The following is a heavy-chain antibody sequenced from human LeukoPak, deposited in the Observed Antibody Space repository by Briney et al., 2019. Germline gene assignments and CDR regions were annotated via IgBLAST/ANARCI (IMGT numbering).Heavy chain of an antibody. Sequence: ASVKVSCKASGYTFTSYDINWVRQATGQGLEWMGWMNPNSGNTGYAQKFQGRVTITRNTSISTAYMELSSLRSEDTAVYYCARDLIGGAAVDYWGQGTLVTVSS. CDR1: GYTFTSYD. CDR2: MNPNSGNT. D-gene: IGHD2/OR15-2a*01. J-gene: IGHJ4*02. CDR3: ARDLIGGAAVDY. V-gene: IGHV1-8*03.